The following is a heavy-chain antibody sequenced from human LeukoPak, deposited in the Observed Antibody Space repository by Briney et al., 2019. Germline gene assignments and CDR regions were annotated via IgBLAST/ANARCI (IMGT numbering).Heavy chain of an antibody. D-gene: IGHD6-6*01. V-gene: IGHV4-30-4*08. CDR2: IYYSGGT. CDR1: GGSISSGDYY. CDR3: ARDKAARRIDY. J-gene: IGHJ4*02. Sequence: SQTLSLTCTVSGGSISSGDYYWSWIRQPPGKGLEWIGYIYYSGGTYYNPSLKSRVTISVDTSKNQFSLKLSSVTAADTAVYYCARDKAARRIDYWGQGTLVTVSS.